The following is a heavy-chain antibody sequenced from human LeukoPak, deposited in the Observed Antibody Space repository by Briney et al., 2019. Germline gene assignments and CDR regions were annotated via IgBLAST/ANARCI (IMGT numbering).Heavy chain of an antibody. V-gene: IGHV3-48*03. Sequence: GGSLRLSCAASGFTFSSYEMNWVRQAPGKGLEWVSYISSSGSTIYYADSVKGRFTISRDNAKNSLYLQMNSLRAEDTAVYYCARYCSSTSCYDAFDYWGQGTLVTVSS. CDR3: ARYCSSTSCYDAFDY. CDR1: GFTFSSYE. J-gene: IGHJ4*02. CDR2: ISSSGSTI. D-gene: IGHD2-2*01.